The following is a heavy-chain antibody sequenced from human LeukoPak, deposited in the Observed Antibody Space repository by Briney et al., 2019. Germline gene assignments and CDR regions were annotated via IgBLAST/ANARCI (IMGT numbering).Heavy chain of an antibody. Sequence: PGGSLRLPCAASGFTFSSYWMHWVRQAPGKGLVWVSRIKGDGGATTFADSVKGRFTTSRDNAKNTLYLQMNSLRAEDTAVYYCARCPRWAHFDYWGQGTLVTVSS. D-gene: IGHD4-23*01. CDR3: ARCPRWAHFDY. J-gene: IGHJ4*02. CDR1: GFTFSSYW. CDR2: IKGDGGAT. V-gene: IGHV3-74*01.